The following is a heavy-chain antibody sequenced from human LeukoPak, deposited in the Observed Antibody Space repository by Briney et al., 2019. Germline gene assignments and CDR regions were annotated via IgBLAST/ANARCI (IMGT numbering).Heavy chain of an antibody. CDR3: ARDISDCSSTSCSRLHFDY. V-gene: IGHV1-24*01. J-gene: IGHJ4*02. D-gene: IGHD2-2*01. CDR2: FDPEDGET. CDR1: GYTLTELS. Sequence: ASVKVSCKVSGYTLTELSMHWVRQAPGEGLEWMGGFDPEDGETIYAQKFQGRVTMTRDTSISTAYMELSRLRSDDTAIYYCARDISDCSSTSCSRLHFDYWGQGTLVTVSS.